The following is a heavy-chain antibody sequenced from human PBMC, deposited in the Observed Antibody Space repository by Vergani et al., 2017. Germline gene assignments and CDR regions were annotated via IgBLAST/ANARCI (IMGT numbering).Heavy chain of an antibody. CDR3: ARDQKPGGSGSYFYGMDV. CDR2: IYYSGST. D-gene: IGHD3-10*01. CDR1: GGSISSGGYY. V-gene: IGHV4-31*03. Sequence: QVQLQESGPGLVKPSQTLSLTCTVSGGSISSGGYYWSWIRQHPGKGLEWIGYIYYSGSTYYNPSLKSRVTISVDTSKNQFSLKLSSVTAADTAVYYCARDQKPGGSGSYFYGMDVWGQGTTVTVSS. J-gene: IGHJ6*02.